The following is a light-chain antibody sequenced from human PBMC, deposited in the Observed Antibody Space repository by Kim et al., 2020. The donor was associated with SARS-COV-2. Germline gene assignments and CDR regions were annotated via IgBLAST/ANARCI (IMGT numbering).Light chain of an antibody. V-gene: IGKV3-15*01. J-gene: IGKJ5*01. CDR2: DAS. Sequence: EIVMTQSPAVLSLSPGERATLSCRASQSVSRNLAWYQQKPGQAPRLLIYDASTRATGIPARFSSRGYGTEFTLTISGLQSEDFGVYYCQQYDNWPPITFGQGTRLEIK. CDR3: QQYDNWPPIT. CDR1: QSVSRN.